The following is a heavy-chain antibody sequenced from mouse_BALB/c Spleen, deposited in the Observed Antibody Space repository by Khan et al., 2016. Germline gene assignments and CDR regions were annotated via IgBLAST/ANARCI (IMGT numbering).Heavy chain of an antibody. CDR3: ARYYYFDY. CDR2: IDPANGNT. CDR1: GFNIKDTY. V-gene: IGHV14-3*02. J-gene: IGHJ2*01. Sequence: VQLKQSGAELVKPGASVKLSCTASGFNIKDTYMHWVKQRPEQGLEWIGRIDPANGNTKYDPTFQGKATITADTSSNTAYLQLSSLTSEDTCVYYCARYYYFDYWGQGTTLTVSS.